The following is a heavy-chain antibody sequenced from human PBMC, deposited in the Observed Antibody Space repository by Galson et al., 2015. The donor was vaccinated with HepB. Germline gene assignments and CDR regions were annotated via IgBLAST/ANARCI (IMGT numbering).Heavy chain of an antibody. CDR1: GYTFTSYA. CDR3: ARDMGSSSGRYFDY. D-gene: IGHD6-13*01. V-gene: IGHV1-3*01. J-gene: IGHJ4*02. Sequence: SVKVSCKASGYTFTSYAMHWVRQAPGQRLEWMGWINAGNGNTKYSQKFQGRVTMTTDTSTSTAYMELRSLRSDDTAVYYCARDMGSSSGRYFDYWGQGTLVTVSS. CDR2: INAGNGNT.